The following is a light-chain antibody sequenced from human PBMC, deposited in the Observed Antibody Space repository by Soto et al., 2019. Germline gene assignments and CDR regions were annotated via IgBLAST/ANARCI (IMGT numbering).Light chain of an antibody. CDR3: QTWGTGIHVV. CDR2: LKSDGSH. Sequence: QSVLTQSPSASASLGASVKLTCTLSSGHSSYAIAWHQQQPEKGPRYLMKLKSDGSHSKGDGIPDRFSGSSSGAERYLTISSLQSEDEADYYCQTWGTGIHVVFGGGTQLTVL. CDR1: SGHSSYA. J-gene: IGLJ2*01. V-gene: IGLV4-69*01.